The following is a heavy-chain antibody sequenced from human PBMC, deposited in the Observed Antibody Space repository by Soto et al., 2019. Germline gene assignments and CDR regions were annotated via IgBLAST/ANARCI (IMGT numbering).Heavy chain of an antibody. Sequence: SETLSLTCAVYGGSFSGYYWSWIRQPPGKGLERIGEINHSGSTNYNPSLKSRVTISVDTSKNQFSLKLSSVTAADTAVYYCARVIGGKDRTGNYFDYWGQGTLVTVSS. J-gene: IGHJ4*02. CDR1: GGSFSGYY. V-gene: IGHV4-34*01. CDR2: INHSGST. CDR3: ARVIGGKDRTGNYFDY. D-gene: IGHD1-1*01.